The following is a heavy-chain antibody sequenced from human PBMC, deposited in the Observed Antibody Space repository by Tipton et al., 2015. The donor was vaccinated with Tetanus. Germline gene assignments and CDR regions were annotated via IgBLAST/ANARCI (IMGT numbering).Heavy chain of an antibody. CDR2: IYPGDSDT. CDR1: GYIFNNYW. CDR3: ARAHCTDGVCNFDF. V-gene: IGHV5-51*01. D-gene: IGHD2-8*01. J-gene: IGHJ4*02. Sequence: QLVQSGGEVKKPGESLKISCKGSGYIFNNYWIGWVRQKPGKGLEWMGIIYPGDSDTRYSPSFQGQVTISVDKSINTAYLQWSSLKASDTSMFYCARAHCTDGVCNFDFWGQGALVTVSS.